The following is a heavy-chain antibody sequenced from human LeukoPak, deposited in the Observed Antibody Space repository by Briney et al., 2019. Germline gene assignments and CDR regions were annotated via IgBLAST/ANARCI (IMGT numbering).Heavy chain of an antibody. D-gene: IGHD3-10*01. CDR2: TYYSGST. J-gene: IGHJ4*02. CDR3: ARMGSGSYPFDC. CDR1: GGSIRTYY. Sequence: PSETLSLTCTVSGGSIRTYYWSWIRQPPGKGLEWIAYTYYSGSTNYNPSLKSRVTMSVDTSKNQFSLRLSSVTAADTAVYYCARMGSGSYPFDCWGQGTLVTASS. V-gene: IGHV4-59*01.